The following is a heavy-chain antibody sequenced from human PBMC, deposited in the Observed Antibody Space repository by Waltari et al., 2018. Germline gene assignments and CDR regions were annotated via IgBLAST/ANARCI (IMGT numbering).Heavy chain of an antibody. CDR2: ISGSTGST. CDR1: GFTFSSHG. D-gene: IGHD5-18*01. V-gene: IGHV3-23*01. Sequence: EVQLLESGGGLVQPGGSLRLSCAASGFTFSSHGLIWVRQAPGKGLEWVAGISGSTGSTYYADAVRGRFTISRDNFKNTLYLQMNDLRGEDTAVYYCAKDRGTEWSWLHLCEYWGQGTLVTVSS. J-gene: IGHJ4*02. CDR3: AKDRGTEWSWLHLCEY.